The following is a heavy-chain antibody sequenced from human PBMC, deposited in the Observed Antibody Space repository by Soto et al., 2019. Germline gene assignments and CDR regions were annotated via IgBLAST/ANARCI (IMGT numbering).Heavy chain of an antibody. CDR3: ARERSDLGGMDV. J-gene: IGHJ6*02. CDR2: VNPNSGNT. CDR1: GYTFTSYD. D-gene: IGHD3-16*01. Sequence: QVQLVPSGAEVKKPGASVKVSCKASGYTFTSYDINWVRQATGQGLEWMGWVNPNSGNTAYAQKFQGRVTMTRNTSISTAYMELSSLRSEDTAVYYCARERSDLGGMDVWGQGTTVTVSS. V-gene: IGHV1-8*01.